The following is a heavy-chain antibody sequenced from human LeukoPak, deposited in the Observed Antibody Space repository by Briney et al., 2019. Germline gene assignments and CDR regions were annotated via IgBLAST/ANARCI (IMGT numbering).Heavy chain of an antibody. CDR2: ITHSGST. CDR1: GASFSGHY. D-gene: IGHD3-10*01. V-gene: IGHV4-34*01. Sequence: SETLSLTCAVYGASFSGHYWSCVRQPPGKGLEWIGAITHSGSTNYNPSLNSRVTISVGTSNNQFSLKLSSVTAADTAVYYCARGPSGSPVSVERYGMDVWGQGTTVTVSS. CDR3: ARGPSGSPVSVERYGMDV. J-gene: IGHJ6*02.